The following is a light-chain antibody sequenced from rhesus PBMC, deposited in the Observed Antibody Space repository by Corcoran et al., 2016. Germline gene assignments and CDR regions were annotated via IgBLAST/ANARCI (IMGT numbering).Light chain of an antibody. J-gene: IGKJ3*01. V-gene: IGKV1-22*01. CDR2: KAS. CDR3: QQYSSSPFT. Sequence: DIQMSQSPSSLSASVGDRVTITCRASQSISSWLAWYQQKPGKAPKLLIYKASTLQSGVPSMFSGSGSGTDFTLTISSLQSEDFATYYCQQYSSSPFTFGPGTKLDIK. CDR1: QSISSW.